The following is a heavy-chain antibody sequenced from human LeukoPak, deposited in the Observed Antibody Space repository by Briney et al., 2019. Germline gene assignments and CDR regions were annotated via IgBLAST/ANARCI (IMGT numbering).Heavy chain of an antibody. V-gene: IGHV4-61*01. D-gene: IGHD3-9*01. CDR3: ARDILTGSTTDY. CDR2: IYYSGST. Sequence: SETLSLTCTVSGGSVSSGSYYWSRIRQPPGTGLEWIGYIYYSGSTNYNPSLKSRVTISVDTSKNQFSLKLSSVTAADTAVYYCARDILTGSTTDYWGQGTLVTVSS. CDR1: GGSVSSGSYY. J-gene: IGHJ4*02.